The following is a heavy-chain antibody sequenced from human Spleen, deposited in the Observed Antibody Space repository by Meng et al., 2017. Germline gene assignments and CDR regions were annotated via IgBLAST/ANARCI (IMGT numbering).Heavy chain of an antibody. Sequence: QVQLVQSGAEVKKPGSSVKVSCKASGGTFSSYRISWVRQAPGQGLEWMGRISPMLDIANYAQKFQGRVTITADKSTSTAYMELSSLRSEDTAVYYCARAIHYGDRNWFDYWGQGTLVTVSS. D-gene: IGHD4-17*01. CDR3: ARAIHYGDRNWFDY. V-gene: IGHV1-69*02. CDR2: ISPMLDIA. J-gene: IGHJ4*02. CDR1: GGTFSSYR.